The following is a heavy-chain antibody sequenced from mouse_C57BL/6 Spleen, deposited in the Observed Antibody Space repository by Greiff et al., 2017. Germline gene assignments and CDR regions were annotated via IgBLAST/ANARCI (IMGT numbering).Heavy chain of an antibody. J-gene: IGHJ1*03. V-gene: IGHV1-81*01. CDR2: IYPRSGNT. CDR3: ARWGPLLRRYFDV. D-gene: IGHD1-2*01. CDR1: GYTFTSYG. Sequence: QVQLQQPGAELVKPGASVKMSCKASGYTFTSYGISWVKQRTGQGLEWIGEIYPRSGNTYYNEKFKGKATLTADKSSSTAYMELRSLTSEDSAVYFCARWGPLLRRYFDVWGTGTTVTVSS.